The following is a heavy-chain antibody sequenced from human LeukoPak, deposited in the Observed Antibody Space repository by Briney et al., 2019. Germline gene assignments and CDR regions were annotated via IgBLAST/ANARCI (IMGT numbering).Heavy chain of an antibody. CDR1: GYTFTSYY. D-gene: IGHD3-10*01. J-gene: IGHJ6*02. V-gene: IGHV1-46*01. CDR2: INPSGGST. Sequence: ASVKVSCKASGYTFTSYYMHWVQQPPGQGLEWMGIINPSGGSTSYAQKFQGRVTMTRDTSTSTVYMELSSLRSEDTAVYYCARGRELVPEYYYGMDVWGQGTTVTVSS. CDR3: ARGRELVPEYYYGMDV.